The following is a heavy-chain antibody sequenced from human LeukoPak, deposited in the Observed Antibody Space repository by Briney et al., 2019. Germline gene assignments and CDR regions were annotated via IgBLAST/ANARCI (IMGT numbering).Heavy chain of an antibody. J-gene: IGHJ3*02. V-gene: IGHV3-7*01. Sequence: GGSLRLSCAASGFTFSNYWMSWVRQAPGKGLEWVANTKQDGSEKYYVDSVKGRFTISKDNAKNSLCLQMNSLRAEDTAVYYCARDSIRGRPLVAFDIWGQGTMVTVSS. D-gene: IGHD6-13*01. CDR3: ARDSIRGRPLVAFDI. CDR2: TKQDGSEK. CDR1: GFTFSNYW.